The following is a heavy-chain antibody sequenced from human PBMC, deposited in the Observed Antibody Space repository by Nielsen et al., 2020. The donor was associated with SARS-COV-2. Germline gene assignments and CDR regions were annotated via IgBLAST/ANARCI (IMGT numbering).Heavy chain of an antibody. CDR2: ISSSGSTI. Sequence: GESLKISCAASGFTFSNAWMSWVRQAPGKGLEWVSYISSSGSTIYYADPVKGRFTISRDNAKNSLYLQMNSLRAEDTAVYYCAGLEWLRGWFDPWGQGTLVTVSS. D-gene: IGHD3-3*01. CDR1: GFTFSNAW. V-gene: IGHV3-11*01. J-gene: IGHJ5*02. CDR3: AGLEWLRGWFDP.